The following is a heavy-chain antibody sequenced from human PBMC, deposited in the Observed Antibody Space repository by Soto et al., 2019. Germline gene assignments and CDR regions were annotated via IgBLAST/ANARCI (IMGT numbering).Heavy chain of an antibody. CDR1: GFTFSSYA. CDR3: AKDRSTYYYGSGSYPAFDY. CDR2: ISGSGGST. D-gene: IGHD3-10*01. J-gene: IGHJ4*02. Sequence: PGGFLRLSCAASGFTFSSYAMSWVRQAPGKGLEWVSAISGSGGSTYYADSVKGRFTISRDNSKNTLYLQMNSLRAEDTAVYYCAKDRSTYYYGSGSYPAFDYWGQGTLVTVSS. V-gene: IGHV3-23*01.